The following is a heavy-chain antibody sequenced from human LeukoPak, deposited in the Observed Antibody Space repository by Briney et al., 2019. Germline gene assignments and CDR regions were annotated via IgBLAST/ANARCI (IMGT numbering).Heavy chain of an antibody. Sequence: KPSQTLSLTCTVSGGSISSGSYYWSWIRQPAGKGLEWIGRIYTSGSTNYNPSLKSRVTISVDTSKNQFSLKLSSVTAADTAVYYCAGGYYYGSGRGAIDYWGQGTLVTVSS. CDR1: GGSISSGSYY. J-gene: IGHJ4*02. D-gene: IGHD3-10*01. CDR3: AGGYYYGSGRGAIDY. CDR2: IYTSGST. V-gene: IGHV4-61*02.